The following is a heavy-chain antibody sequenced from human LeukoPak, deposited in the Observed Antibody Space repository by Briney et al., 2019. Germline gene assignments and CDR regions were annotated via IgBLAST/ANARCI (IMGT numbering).Heavy chain of an antibody. V-gene: IGHV3-30*02. Sequence: PGGSLRLSCAASGFTFSSYGMHWVRQAPGKGLEWVAFIRLDGSNKYYADSVRGRFTISRDNSKHTLYLQMNSLRAEDTALYYCAKPHFDYWGQGTLVTVSS. J-gene: IGHJ4*02. CDR1: GFTFSSYG. CDR2: IRLDGSNK. CDR3: AKPHFDY.